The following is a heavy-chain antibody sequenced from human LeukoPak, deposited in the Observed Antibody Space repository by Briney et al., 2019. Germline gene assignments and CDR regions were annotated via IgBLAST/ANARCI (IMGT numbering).Heavy chain of an antibody. J-gene: IGHJ3*02. Sequence: SVKVSCKSSGGTFISYAISWVRQAPGQGLEWMGGNIPILGTANYAQKFQGRVTITTDESTSTAYMELSSLRSEDTAVYYCASVVVTAIQRYDAFDIWGQGTMVTVSS. V-gene: IGHV1-69*05. CDR2: NIPILGTA. CDR3: ASVVVTAIQRYDAFDI. D-gene: IGHD2-21*02. CDR1: GGTFISYA.